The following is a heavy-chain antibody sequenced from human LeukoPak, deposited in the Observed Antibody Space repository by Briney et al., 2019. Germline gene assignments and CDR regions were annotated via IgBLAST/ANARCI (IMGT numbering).Heavy chain of an antibody. J-gene: IGHJ4*02. CDR3: AKDWTAN. CDR2: ITSSGSTI. D-gene: IGHD3/OR15-3a*01. Sequence: AGGYLRLSCAASGFTFSSYEMNWGRQAPGKGLEWVSYITSSGSTIYYADSVKGRFTISRDNAKNSLYLQMSSLRAEDTAVYYCAKDWTANWGQGTLVTVSS. CDR1: GFTFSSYE. V-gene: IGHV3-48*03.